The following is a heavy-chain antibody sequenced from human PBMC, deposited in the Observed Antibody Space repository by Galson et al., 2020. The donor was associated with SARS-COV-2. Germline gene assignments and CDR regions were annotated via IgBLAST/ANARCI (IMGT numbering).Heavy chain of an antibody. CDR2: IYTSGST. J-gene: IGHJ6*03. Sequence: SETLSLTCTVSGGSISSGSYYWSWIRQPAGKGLEWIGRIYTSGSTNYNPSLKSRVTISVDTSKNQFSLKLSSVTAADTAVYYCARDRMGATPAWDYYYMDVWGKGTTVTISS. D-gene: IGHD1-26*01. CDR1: GGSISSGSYY. CDR3: ARDRMGATPAWDYYYMDV. V-gene: IGHV4-61*02.